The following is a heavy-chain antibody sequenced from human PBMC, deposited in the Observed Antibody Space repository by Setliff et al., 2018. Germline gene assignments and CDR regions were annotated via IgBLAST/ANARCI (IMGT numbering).Heavy chain of an antibody. CDR1: GDSISNDYW. Sequence: SETLSLTCAVSGDSISNDYWWSWVRQPPERELEWIGEINQSGTTNYNPPLKSRLTMSVDTSQNQFSLKLRSVTAADTAVYFCARAGHSYVGYFNSWGQGTLVTVSS. CDR3: ARAGHSYVGYFNS. D-gene: IGHD5-18*01. J-gene: IGHJ5*02. CDR2: INQSGTT. V-gene: IGHV4-4*02.